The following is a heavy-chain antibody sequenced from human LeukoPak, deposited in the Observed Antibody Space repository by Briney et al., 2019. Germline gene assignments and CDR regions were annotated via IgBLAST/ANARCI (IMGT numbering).Heavy chain of an antibody. V-gene: IGHV3-53*01. CDR2: IYSGGST. D-gene: IGHD3-16*01. J-gene: IGHJ4*02. CDR1: GFTVSSNY. CDR3: ARDVPYIS. Sequence: PGGSLRLSCAASGFTVSSNYMSWFARPPGRGLEWVSVIYSGGSTYYADSVKGRFTISRDNSKNTLYLQMNSLRAEDTAVYYCARDVPYISWGQGTLVTVSS.